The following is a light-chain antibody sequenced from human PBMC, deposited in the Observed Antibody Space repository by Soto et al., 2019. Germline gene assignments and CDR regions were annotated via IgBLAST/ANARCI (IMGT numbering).Light chain of an antibody. CDR3: QSYDSSLSAL. CDR1: SSNIGAGYD. J-gene: IGLJ3*02. Sequence: QSVLTQPPSVSGAPGQRVTISCTGSSSNIGAGYDVHWYQQLPGTAPKLLIYGNSNRPSGVPDRFSGSKSGTSASLAITGLQAEDEAYYYCQSYDSSLSALFGVGTKLTVL. V-gene: IGLV1-40*01. CDR2: GNS.